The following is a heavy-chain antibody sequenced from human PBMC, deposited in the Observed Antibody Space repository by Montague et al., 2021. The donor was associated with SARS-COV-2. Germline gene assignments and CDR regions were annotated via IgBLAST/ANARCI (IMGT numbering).Heavy chain of an antibody. V-gene: IGHV4-59*01. CDR2: VFHSGYS. CDR1: GDSISSYY. Sequence: SETLSLTCTVSGDSISSYYWTWIRQPPGGGLEWIGYVFHSGYSNSNRSLKGRVTISVDTSRNQFYLKLSSVTAADTAVYYCARESGPAQYLEYWGHGALVTVSS. CDR3: ARESGPAQYLEY. J-gene: IGHJ4*01. D-gene: IGHD2-2*01.